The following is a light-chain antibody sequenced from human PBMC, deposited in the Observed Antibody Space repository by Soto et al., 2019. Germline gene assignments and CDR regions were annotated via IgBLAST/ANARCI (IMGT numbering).Light chain of an antibody. Sequence: DIQMTQSPSTLSASVGDRVTITCLASQRISSWLAWYQQKPGKAPKLLIYKASSLESGVPSRFSGSGSGTEFTLTISSLQPYDFATYYCQQYGGTFGQGTKVEIK. CDR2: KAS. V-gene: IGKV1-5*03. CDR3: QQYGGT. J-gene: IGKJ1*01. CDR1: QRISSW.